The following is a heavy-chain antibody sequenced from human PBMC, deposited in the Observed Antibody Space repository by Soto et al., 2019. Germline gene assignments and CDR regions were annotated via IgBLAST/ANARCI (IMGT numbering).Heavy chain of an antibody. J-gene: IGHJ4*02. D-gene: IGHD7-27*01. CDR2: INHSGST. V-gene: IGHV4-34*01. Sequence: SATLSLTCAVYGGSFSGYYWSWIRQPPGKGLEWIGEINHSGSTNYNPSLKSRVTISVDTSKNQFSLKLSSVTAADTAVYYCARKLGRGFYYWGQGTLVTVSS. CDR3: ARKLGRGFYY. CDR1: GGSFSGYY.